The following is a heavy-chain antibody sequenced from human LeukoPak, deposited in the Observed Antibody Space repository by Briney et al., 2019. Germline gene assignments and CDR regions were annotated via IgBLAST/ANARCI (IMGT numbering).Heavy chain of an antibody. V-gene: IGHV1-2*02. CDR2: INPNSGGT. D-gene: IGHD3-3*01. J-gene: IGHJ4*02. Sequence: ASVKVSCKASGYTFTGYYMHWVRQAPGQGLEWMGWINPNSGGTNYAQKFQGRVTMTRDTSISTAYMELSGLRSDDTAVYYCARVGWYDFWSGYYFDYWGQGTLVTVSS. CDR1: GYTFTGYY. CDR3: ARVGWYDFWSGYYFDY.